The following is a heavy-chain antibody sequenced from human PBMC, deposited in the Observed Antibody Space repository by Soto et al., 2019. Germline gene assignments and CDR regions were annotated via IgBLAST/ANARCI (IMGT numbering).Heavy chain of an antibody. CDR2: IYHSGGT. V-gene: IGHV4-34*01. J-gene: IGHJ6*02. CDR3: ASGALVWFGAHDYYGMDV. Sequence: QVQLQQWGAGLLKPSETLSLTCGVFGGSFSGYYWTWIRQPPGKGLEWIGVIYHSGGTNYHPSRKRRVTISVETSNTHFSLKLSSVTAADTAVYYCASGALVWFGAHDYYGMDVWGQGTNVTVSS. D-gene: IGHD3-10*01. CDR1: GGSFSGYY.